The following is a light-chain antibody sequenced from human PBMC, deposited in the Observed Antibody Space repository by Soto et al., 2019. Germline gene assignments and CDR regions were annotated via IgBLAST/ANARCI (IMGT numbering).Light chain of an antibody. CDR2: DAT. J-gene: IGLJ2*01. CDR3: SVSFSCALLV. Sequence: QAVVTQEPSLTVSPGGTVTLTCASSAGPVTSARTPSWFQQKPGQAPRTLIYDATNKHSWTPARFSGSLLGGKAALTLSGAQPEDEAEYFCSVSFSCALLVFGGGTKLTVL. CDR1: AGPVTSART. V-gene: IGLV7-46*01.